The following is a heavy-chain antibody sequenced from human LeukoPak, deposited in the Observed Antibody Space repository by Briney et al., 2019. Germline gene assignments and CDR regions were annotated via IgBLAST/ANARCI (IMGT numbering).Heavy chain of an antibody. CDR2: FYNSGRS. CDR1: GGSMSSYY. Sequence: SDTLSLTCTVSGGSMSSYYWSWIRQPPGKGLEWIGYFYNSGRSTYNPSLKSRVTISADTSKNHFSLKLNSVTTADTAVYYCTRGAGWLIDYWGQGILVTVSS. CDR3: TRGAGWLIDY. V-gene: IGHV4-59*01. J-gene: IGHJ4*02. D-gene: IGHD3-16*01.